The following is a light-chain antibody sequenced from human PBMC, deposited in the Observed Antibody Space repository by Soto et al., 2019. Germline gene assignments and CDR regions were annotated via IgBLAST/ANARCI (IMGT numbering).Light chain of an antibody. J-gene: IGKJ1*01. CDR2: GAS. CDR1: QSVSSTY. CDR3: QQSGGSLWT. V-gene: IGKV3-20*01. Sequence: EIVLTQSPGTLSLSPGERATLSCRASQSVSSTYLAWYQQKPGQAPRLLIYGASNRATGIPDRFSGSGSGTDFTLTISRLEPEDFAVYYCQQSGGSLWTFGDGTRV.